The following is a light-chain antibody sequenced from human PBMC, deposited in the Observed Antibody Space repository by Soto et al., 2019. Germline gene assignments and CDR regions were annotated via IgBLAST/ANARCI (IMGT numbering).Light chain of an antibody. CDR1: QSVSNNY. Sequence: EIVLTQSPGTLSLSPGERATLSCRASQSVSNNYLAWYQQKPGQAPRLLIYGASSKATGIPDRFSGSGSGTDFTLNISRLEPEEFAVYYCQQYGRSPSTFGGGTKVEIK. CDR3: QQYGRSPST. J-gene: IGKJ4*01. CDR2: GAS. V-gene: IGKV3-20*01.